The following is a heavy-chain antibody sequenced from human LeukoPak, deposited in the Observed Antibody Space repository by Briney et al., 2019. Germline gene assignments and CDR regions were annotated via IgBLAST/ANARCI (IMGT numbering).Heavy chain of an antibody. Sequence: PGGSLRLSCAASGFTFSSYAMSWVRQAPGKGLEWVSAISGSGGSTYYADSVKGRFTISRDNSKNTLYLQMNSLRAEDTALYYCAKPPYDILTGAYFDYWGQGTLVTVSS. CDR2: ISGSGGST. J-gene: IGHJ4*02. D-gene: IGHD3-9*01. CDR3: AKPPYDILTGAYFDY. V-gene: IGHV3-23*01. CDR1: GFTFSSYA.